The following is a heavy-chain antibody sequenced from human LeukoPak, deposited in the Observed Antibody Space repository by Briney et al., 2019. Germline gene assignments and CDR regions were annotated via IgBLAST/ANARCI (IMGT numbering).Heavy chain of an antibody. D-gene: IGHD4-17*01. Sequence: PSETLSLTCTVSGGSISSSSYFWGWIRQPPGKGLEWIGSIYHSGTTYYNPSLKSRVTISVDTSKNQFSLKLSSVTAADTAVYYCARPPDSSDYGAAFDFWGQGTLVTVSS. CDR1: GGSISSSSYF. V-gene: IGHV4-39*07. CDR2: IYHSGTT. J-gene: IGHJ4*02. CDR3: ARPPDSSDYGAAFDF.